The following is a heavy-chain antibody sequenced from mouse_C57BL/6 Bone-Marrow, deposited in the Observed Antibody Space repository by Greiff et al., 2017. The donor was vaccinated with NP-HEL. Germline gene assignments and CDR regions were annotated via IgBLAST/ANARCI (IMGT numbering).Heavy chain of an antibody. CDR1: GYTFTSYW. J-gene: IGHJ2*01. CDR2: IDPSDSYT. D-gene: IGHD3-2*02. Sequence: QVQLQQPGAELVMPGASVKLSCKASGYTFTSYWMHWVKQRPGQGLEWIGEIDPSDSYTNYNQKFKGKATLTVDKSSSTAYMQLSSLTSEDSADDYYARRRQLRVPYYFDDWGQGTTLTVSS. V-gene: IGHV1-69*01. CDR3: ARRRQLRVPYYFDD.